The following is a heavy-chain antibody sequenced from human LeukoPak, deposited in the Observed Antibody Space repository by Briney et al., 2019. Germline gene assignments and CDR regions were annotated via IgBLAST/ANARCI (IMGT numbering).Heavy chain of an antibody. D-gene: IGHD2-2*02. CDR2: INHSGST. Sequence: PSETLSLTCTVSGGSISSYYWSWIRQPPGKGLEWTGEINHSGSTNYNPSLKSRVTISVDTSKNQFSLKLSSVTAADTAVYYCARRGRDRGSRSWLPGPCSSTSCYTLSQDAFDIWGQGTMVTVSS. CDR1: GGSISSYY. V-gene: IGHV4-34*01. J-gene: IGHJ3*02. CDR3: ARRGRDRGSRSWLPGPCSSTSCYTLSQDAFDI.